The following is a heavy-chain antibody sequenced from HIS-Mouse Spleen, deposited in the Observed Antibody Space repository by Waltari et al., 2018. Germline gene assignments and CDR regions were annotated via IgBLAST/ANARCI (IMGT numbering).Heavy chain of an antibody. Sequence: QVQLQESGPGLVKPQPTLALTCTVSGGVISRGGYYWTWIRQPPGKGLEWIGYIYYSGSTYYNPSLKSRVTISVDTSKNQFSLKLSSVTAADTAVYYCARSPYYDFWSGYSDNWFDPWGQGTLVTVSS. CDR3: ARSPYYDFWSGYSDNWFDP. CDR2: IYYSGST. CDR1: GGVISRGGYY. J-gene: IGHJ5*02. V-gene: IGHV4-31*03. D-gene: IGHD3-3*01.